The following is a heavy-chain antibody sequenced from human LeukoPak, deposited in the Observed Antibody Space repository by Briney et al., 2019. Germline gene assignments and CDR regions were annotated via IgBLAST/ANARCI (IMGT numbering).Heavy chain of an antibody. CDR1: GGSISSYF. CDR3: ARGLRYFDWSIAPFDY. V-gene: IGHV4-59*08. D-gene: IGHD3-9*01. Sequence: SETLSLTCTVSGGSISSYFWSWVRQPPGKGLEWIGYIYYSGSTKYNPSLKSRVTISLDTSKNQFSLKLTSVTAADTAVYYCARGLRYFDWSIAPFDYWGQGTLVTVSS. J-gene: IGHJ4*02. CDR2: IYYSGST.